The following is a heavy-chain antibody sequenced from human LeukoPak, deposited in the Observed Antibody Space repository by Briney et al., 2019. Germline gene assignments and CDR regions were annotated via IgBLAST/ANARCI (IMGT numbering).Heavy chain of an antibody. J-gene: IGHJ4*02. D-gene: IGHD3-9*01. CDR2: INPNSGGT. Sequence: ASVKVSCKASGYTFTGYYMHWVRQAPGQGLEWMGRINPNSGGTNYAQKFQGRVTMTEDTSTDTAYMELSSLRSEDTAVYYCATDLTSTGSYYFDYWGQGTLVTVSS. CDR1: GYTFTGYY. V-gene: IGHV1-2*06. CDR3: ATDLTSTGSYYFDY.